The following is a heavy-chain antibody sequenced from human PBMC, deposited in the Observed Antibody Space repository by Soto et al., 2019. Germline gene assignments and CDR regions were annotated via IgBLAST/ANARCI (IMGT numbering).Heavy chain of an antibody. CDR3: XXXXXXSCDY. CDR2: VNGDGSST. V-gene: IGHV3-74*01. Sequence: EVQLVESGGGLVQPGGSLRLSCAASGFTFSNYWMHWVRQAPGEGLVWVSRVNGDGSSTSYADSVKGRFTVSRDSAKXXXXXXXXXXXXXXXXXXXXXXXXXXSCDYWGQGTLVTVPS. CDR1: GFTFSNYW. J-gene: IGHJ4*02.